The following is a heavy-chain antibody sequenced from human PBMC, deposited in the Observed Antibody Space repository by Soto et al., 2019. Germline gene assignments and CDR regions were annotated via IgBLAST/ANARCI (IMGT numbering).Heavy chain of an antibody. CDR2: IYYSGST. J-gene: IGHJ3*02. D-gene: IGHD3-3*01. V-gene: IGHV4-61*01. CDR1: GGSVSSGSYY. CDR3: ARAPTYYDFWSGYYTRDAFDI. Sequence: SETLSLTCTVSGGSVSSGSYYWSWIRQPPGKGLEWIGYIYYSGSTNYNPSLKSRVTISVDTSKNQFSLKLSSVTAADTAVYYCARAPTYYDFWSGYYTRDAFDIWGQGTMVTVSS.